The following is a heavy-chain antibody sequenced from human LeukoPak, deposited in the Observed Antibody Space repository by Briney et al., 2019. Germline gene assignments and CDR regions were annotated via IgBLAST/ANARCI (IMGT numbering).Heavy chain of an antibody. Sequence: KPGGSLRLSCVASGFTFSSYSMNWVRQAPGKGLEWVSSITSGSNYIYYADSVKGRFTISRDNAKNSLYLQMNSLRAEDTAVYYCAREGYWGQGTLVTVSS. CDR1: GFTFSSYS. V-gene: IGHV3-21*01. CDR3: AREGY. J-gene: IGHJ4*02. CDR2: ITSGSNYI.